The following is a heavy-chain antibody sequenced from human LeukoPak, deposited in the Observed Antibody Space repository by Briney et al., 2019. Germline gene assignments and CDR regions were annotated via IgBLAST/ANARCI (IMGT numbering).Heavy chain of an antibody. CDR1: GGSFSGYY. V-gene: IGHV4-34*01. Sequence: PSETLSLTCAVYGGSFSGYYWSWIRQPPGKGLEWIGEINHSGSTNYNPSLKSRVTISVDTSKNQFSLKLSSVTAADTAVYYCARREGPTVGVDYWGQGTLVTVSS. CDR2: INHSGST. CDR3: ARREGPTVGVDY. D-gene: IGHD1-26*01. J-gene: IGHJ4*02.